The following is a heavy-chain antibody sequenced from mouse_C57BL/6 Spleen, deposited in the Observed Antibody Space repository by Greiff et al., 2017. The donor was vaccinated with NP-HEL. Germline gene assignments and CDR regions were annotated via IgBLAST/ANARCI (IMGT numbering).Heavy chain of an antibody. Sequence: EVQLVESVAELVRPGASVKLSCTASGFNIKNTYMHWVKQRPEQGLEWIGRIDPANGNTKYAPKFQGKATITADTSSNTAYLQLSSLTSEDTAIYYCALYDYEEGTFAYWGQGTLVTVSA. CDR2: IDPANGNT. CDR3: ALYDYEEGTFAY. D-gene: IGHD2-4*01. V-gene: IGHV14-3*01. J-gene: IGHJ3*01. CDR1: GFNIKNTY.